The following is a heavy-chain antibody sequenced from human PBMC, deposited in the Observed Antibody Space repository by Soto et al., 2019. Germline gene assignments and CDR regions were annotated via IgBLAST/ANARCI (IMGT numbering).Heavy chain of an antibody. V-gene: IGHV4-4*07. CDR3: AREGAETVGDGYWCDP. Sequence: QVQLQESGPGLLRPSDTLSLTCTVSGDSFSGYYWSWIRQPAGKGLEWIGRGYTNGATNYNPSLVGRVTVSVDTTRNQFSLKLRFVTAADTAVYYCAREGAETVGDGYWCDPWGQGTLVTVSS. CDR2: GYTNGAT. D-gene: IGHD6-13*01. J-gene: IGHJ5*02. CDR1: GDSFSGYY.